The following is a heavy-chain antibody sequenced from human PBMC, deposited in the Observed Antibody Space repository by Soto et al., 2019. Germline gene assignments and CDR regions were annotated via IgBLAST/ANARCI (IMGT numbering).Heavy chain of an antibody. CDR3: SKGAPPNYFDC. CDR1: GFTFSSYG. Sequence: QVQLVESGGGVVQPGRSLRLSCAASGFTFSSYGMHWVRQAPGKGLEWVAVISYDGSNKYYADSVKGRFTSSRDNSKNTLYLRMNSLRAEDTAVYYCSKGAPPNYFDCWGQGTLVTVSS. CDR2: ISYDGSNK. V-gene: IGHV3-30*18. J-gene: IGHJ4*02.